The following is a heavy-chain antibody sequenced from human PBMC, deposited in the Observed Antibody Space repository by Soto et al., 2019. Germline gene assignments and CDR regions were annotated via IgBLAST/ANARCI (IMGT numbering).Heavy chain of an antibody. CDR3: ARGGLRYVDWSH. J-gene: IGHJ4*02. CDR1: GGSFRGYY. D-gene: IGHD3-9*01. CDR2: IKHSGST. Sequence: QVQLQQWGAGLLKPSETLSLTCAVYGGSFRGYYWSWIRQPPGKGLEWIGEIKHSGSTNYNPSLKSRVTISVDTSKNQFSLRLTSVTAADTAVYYCARGGLRYVDWSHWGQGTLVTVDS. V-gene: IGHV4-34*02.